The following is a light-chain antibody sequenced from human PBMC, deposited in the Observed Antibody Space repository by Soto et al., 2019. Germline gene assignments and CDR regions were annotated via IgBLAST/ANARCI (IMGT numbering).Light chain of an antibody. V-gene: IGKV3-20*01. CDR3: QQYGSSPPT. J-gene: IGKJ1*01. Sequence: EIVLTQSPGTLSLSPGERATLSCRASQSVSNNYLAWYQQKPGQAPRLLIYGASSRATGIPDRFSGSGSGTDFTLTISRLEPEDFAVYYCQQYGSSPPTFGQRTKVDI. CDR2: GAS. CDR1: QSVSNNY.